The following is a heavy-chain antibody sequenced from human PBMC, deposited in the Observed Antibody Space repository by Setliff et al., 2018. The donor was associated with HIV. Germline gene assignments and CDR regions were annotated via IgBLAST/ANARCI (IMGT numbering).Heavy chain of an antibody. CDR2: IGTLSDT. J-gene: IGHJ4*02. Sequence: LRLSCAASGFTFRSFDMHWVRQAPGKGLEWVSCIGTLSDTYYPNSVKGRFTISRDNAKNSLYLQMNSLTAEDTAVYYCARDHVTRQLVPSLYYWGQGTLVTVSS. V-gene: IGHV3-13*01. CDR1: GFTFRSFD. CDR3: ARDHVTRQLVPSLYY. D-gene: IGHD6-6*01.